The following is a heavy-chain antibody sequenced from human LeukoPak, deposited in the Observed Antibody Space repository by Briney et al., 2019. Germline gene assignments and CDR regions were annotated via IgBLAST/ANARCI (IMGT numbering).Heavy chain of an antibody. CDR1: GYTFTSYA. CDR2: INAGNGNT. V-gene: IGHV1-3*01. CDR3: ARGTYDYVWGSCRPNYYFDY. Sequence: GASVKVSCKASGYTFTSYAMHWVRQAPGQRLEWMGWINAGNGNTKYSRKFQGRVTITRDTSASTAYMELSSLRSEDTAVYYCARGTYDYVWGSCRPNYYFDYWGQGTLVTVSS. J-gene: IGHJ4*02. D-gene: IGHD3-16*02.